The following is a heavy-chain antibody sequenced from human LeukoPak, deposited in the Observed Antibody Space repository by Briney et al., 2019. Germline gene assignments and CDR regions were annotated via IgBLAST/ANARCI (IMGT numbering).Heavy chain of an antibody. J-gene: IGHJ6*02. Sequence: GGSLRLSCAASGFTFSSYAMSWVRQAPGKGLEWVSAISGSGGSTYYADSVKGRFTISRDNSKNTLYLQMNSLRAEDTAVYYCAKVEFLTSYYYGMDVWGQGTTVTVSS. V-gene: IGHV3-23*01. CDR2: ISGSGGST. CDR1: GFTFSSYA. D-gene: IGHD3-9*01. CDR3: AKVEFLTSYYYGMDV.